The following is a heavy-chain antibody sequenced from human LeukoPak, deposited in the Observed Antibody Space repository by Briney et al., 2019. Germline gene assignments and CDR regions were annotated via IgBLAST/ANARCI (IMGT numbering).Heavy chain of an antibody. Sequence: GASVKVSCKASGGTFSSYAISWVRQAPGQGLEWMGGIIPIFGTANYAQKFQGRVTITADESTSTAYMELSSLRSEDTAVYYCARDIGQLPDYYYGMDVWGQGTTVTVSS. D-gene: IGHD2-2*01. CDR3: ARDIGQLPDYYYGMDV. J-gene: IGHJ6*02. V-gene: IGHV1-69*13. CDR1: GGTFSSYA. CDR2: IIPIFGTA.